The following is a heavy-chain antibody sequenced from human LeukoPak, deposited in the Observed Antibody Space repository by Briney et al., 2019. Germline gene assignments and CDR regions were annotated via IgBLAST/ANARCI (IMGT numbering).Heavy chain of an antibody. D-gene: IGHD1-26*01. Sequence: PSETLSLTCTVSGGSISSSHYYWGWVRQPPGKGLEWIGSIYYTGSTYYNPSLKSRVTISVDTSKNQFSLKLSSVTAADTAVYHCARLRAYSGSSYFDYWGQGTLVTVSS. CDR1: GGSISSSHYY. CDR2: IYYTGST. J-gene: IGHJ4*02. CDR3: ARLRAYSGSSYFDY. V-gene: IGHV4-39*07.